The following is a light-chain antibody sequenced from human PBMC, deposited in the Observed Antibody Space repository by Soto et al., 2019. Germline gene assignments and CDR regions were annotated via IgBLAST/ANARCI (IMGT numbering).Light chain of an antibody. CDR2: AAS. CDR1: QTIIRY. J-gene: IGKJ5*01. Sequence: DIQMTQSPSSLSASVGDRVTITCRASQTIIRYLNWYQQKPGRAPNLLIYAASSLQSAVPSRFSGSGSRTELTLTIMSLQPKDVANYYRQRSDSTLSTFGHGT. CDR3: QRSDSTLST. V-gene: IGKV1-39*01.